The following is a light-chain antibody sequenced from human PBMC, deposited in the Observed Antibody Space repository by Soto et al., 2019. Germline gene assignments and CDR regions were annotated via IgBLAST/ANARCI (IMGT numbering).Light chain of an antibody. CDR2: AAF. Sequence: DFQMTQSPSSLSASVGDRVTITCRATQAINNYVAWYQQKPGKAPNLLIYAAFTLHSGVPSRFSGSGSGTDFTLTISRLQPEDVAIYYCQKYNSAPWAFGQGTKVEVK. CDR3: QKYNSAPWA. J-gene: IGKJ1*01. CDR1: QAINNY. V-gene: IGKV1-27*01.